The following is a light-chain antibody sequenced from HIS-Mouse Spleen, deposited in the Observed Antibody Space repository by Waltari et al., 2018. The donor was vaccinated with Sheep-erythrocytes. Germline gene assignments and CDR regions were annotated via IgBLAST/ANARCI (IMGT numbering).Light chain of an antibody. J-gene: IGLJ2*01. CDR3: QAWDSSNVV. CDR1: KLGCKY. V-gene: IGLV3-1*01. CDR2: QDS. Sequence: SYELTQPPSVSVSPGQTASITCSGEKLGCKYACWYQQQPCQSPVLVIYQDSKRPPGIPERFYGFKCETTASLLFTETQAMDAAHYCCQAWDSSNVVLGGGNTLTVV.